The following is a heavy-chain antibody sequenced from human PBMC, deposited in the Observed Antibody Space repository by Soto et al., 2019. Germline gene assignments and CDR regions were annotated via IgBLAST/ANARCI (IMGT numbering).Heavy chain of an antibody. CDR2: ISSSGSTI. D-gene: IGHD1-26*01. CDR1: GSTTGGYY. J-gene: IGHJ4*02. V-gene: IGHV3-11*01. CDR3: ATEYYAPYGFDY. Sequence: GVPLSLACVASGSTTGGYYSSSIRQAPGKGLEWVSYISSSGSTIYYADSVKGRFTISRDNAKNSLYLQMNSLRAEDTAVYYCATEYYAPYGFDYWGQGT.